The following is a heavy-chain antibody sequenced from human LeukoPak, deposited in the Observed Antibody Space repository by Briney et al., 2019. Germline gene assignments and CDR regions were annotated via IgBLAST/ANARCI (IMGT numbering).Heavy chain of an antibody. CDR1: GFTFGSSG. CDR2: ISSSSHYI. J-gene: IGHJ4*02. Sequence: GGSLRLSCAASGFTFGSSGMNWVRQAPGKGLQWVSFISSSSHYIYYADSVKDRFTISRDNAKDSLYLHLNSLRAEDTAVYYCARDKFSRYYASGSLPDLFDYWGQGTLVTVSS. CDR3: ARDKFSRYYASGSLPDLFDY. D-gene: IGHD3-10*01. V-gene: IGHV3-21*01.